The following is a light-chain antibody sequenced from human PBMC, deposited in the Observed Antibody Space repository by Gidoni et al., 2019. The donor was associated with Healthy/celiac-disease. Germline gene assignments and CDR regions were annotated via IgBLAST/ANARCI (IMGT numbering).Light chain of an antibody. J-gene: IGLJ2*01. V-gene: IGLV1-47*02. CDR2: SNN. CDR3: AAWDDSLSCVV. CDR1: SSNIGSNY. Sequence: QSVLTQPPSASGTPGQRVTISCSGSSSNIGSNYVYWYQQLPGTAPKLLIVSNNQRPSGVPDRFSGSKSGTSASLAISGLRSDDEADYYCAAWDDSLSCVVFCGGTKLTVL.